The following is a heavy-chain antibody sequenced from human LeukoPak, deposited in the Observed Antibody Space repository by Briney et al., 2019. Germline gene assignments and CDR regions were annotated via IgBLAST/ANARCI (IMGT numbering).Heavy chain of an antibody. D-gene: IGHD6-13*01. J-gene: IGHJ3*02. Sequence: PPGSPRLSCAASGFTVFSNYMSWVRQAPGKGLEWVSVIYSGGSTYYADSVKGRFTISRANSKNTLYLQMNSLRAEDTAVYYCARRSGSSWSDAFDIWGQGTMVTVSS. CDR3: ARRSGSSWSDAFDI. CDR2: IYSGGST. CDR1: GFTVFSNY. V-gene: IGHV3-53*01.